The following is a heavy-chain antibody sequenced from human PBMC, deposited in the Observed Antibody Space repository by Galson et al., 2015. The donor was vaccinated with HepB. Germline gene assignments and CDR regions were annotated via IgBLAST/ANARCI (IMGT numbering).Heavy chain of an antibody. CDR2: INHSGST. D-gene: IGHD7-27*01. CDR3: ARVPPPNWGYDYYYGMDG. V-gene: IGHV4-34*01. CDR1: GGSFSGYY. Sequence: SETLSLTCAVYGGSFSGYYWSWIRQPPGKGLEWIGEINHSGSTNYNPSLKSRVTISVDTSKNQFSLKLSSVTAADTAVYYCARVPPPNWGYDYYYGMDGWGQGATVTVSS. J-gene: IGHJ6*02.